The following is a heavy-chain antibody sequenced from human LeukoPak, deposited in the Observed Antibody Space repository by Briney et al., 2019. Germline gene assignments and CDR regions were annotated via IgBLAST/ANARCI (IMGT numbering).Heavy chain of an antibody. V-gene: IGHV3-11*04. CDR2: ISGNGRDI. D-gene: IGHD5-18*01. J-gene: IGHJ5*02. Sequence: GGSLRLSCVASGFSLSDNYTTWVRHAPGGGREWLSYISGNGRDIQYADTVKSRFTISRDNAKNSLYLQMNSLRAEDTAVYYCARDREVRRYSDWFDPSGEGTLVTAS. CDR1: GFSLSDNY. CDR3: ARDREVRRYSDWFDP.